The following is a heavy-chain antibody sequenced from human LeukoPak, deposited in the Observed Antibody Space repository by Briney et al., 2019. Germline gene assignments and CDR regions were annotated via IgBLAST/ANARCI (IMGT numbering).Heavy chain of an antibody. CDR3: ARCMGWHFDL. Sequence: GRSLRLSCAASGFTFSSYAMHWVRQAPGKGLEWVAVISYDGSNKYYADSVKGRFTISRDNSKNTLYLQMNSLRAEDTAVYYCARCMGWHFDLWGRGTLVTVSS. J-gene: IGHJ2*01. V-gene: IGHV3-30-3*01. CDR2: ISYDGSNK. CDR1: GFTFSSYA.